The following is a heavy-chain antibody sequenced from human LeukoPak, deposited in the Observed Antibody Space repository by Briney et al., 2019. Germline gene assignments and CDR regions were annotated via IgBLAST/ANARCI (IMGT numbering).Heavy chain of an antibody. J-gene: IGHJ4*02. D-gene: IGHD2-15*01. CDR2: ISYDGSNK. Sequence: PGGSLRLSCAASGFTFSSYGMHWVRQAPGKGLEWVAVISYDGSNKYYADSVKGRFIISRDNSKNTLYLQMNSLRAEDTAVYYCAKPDDIVVGGFDYWGQGTLVTVSS. V-gene: IGHV3-30*18. CDR1: GFTFSSYG. CDR3: AKPDDIVVGGFDY.